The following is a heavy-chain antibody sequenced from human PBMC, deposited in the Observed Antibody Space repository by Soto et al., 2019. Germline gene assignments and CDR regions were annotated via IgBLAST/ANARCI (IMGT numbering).Heavy chain of an antibody. CDR2: IIPIFGTA. D-gene: IGHD3-22*01. CDR1: GGTFSSYA. CDR3: SGGRGGYYYDSSGYYPPYY. J-gene: IGHJ4*02. Sequence: QVQLVQSGAEVKKPGSSVKVSCKASGGTFSSYAISWVRQAPGQGLEWMGGIIPIFGTANYAQKFQGRVTITADKSTSTAYMELSSVRSEDTAVYYCSGGRGGYYYDSSGYYPPYYWGQGTLVTVSS. V-gene: IGHV1-69*06.